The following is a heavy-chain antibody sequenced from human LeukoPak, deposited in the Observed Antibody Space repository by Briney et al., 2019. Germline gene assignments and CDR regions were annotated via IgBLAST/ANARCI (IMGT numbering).Heavy chain of an antibody. CDR2: IYYSGST. D-gene: IGHD3-22*01. J-gene: IGHJ5*02. CDR3: ARLTYYYDSSGSKNWFDP. V-gene: IGHV4-39*07. CDR1: GGSISSSSYY. Sequence: SETLSLTCTVSGGSISSSSYYWGWIRQPPGEGLEWIGSIYYSGSTYYNPSLKSRVTISVDTSKNQFSLKLSSVTAADTAVYYCARLTYYYDSSGSKNWFDPWGQGTLVTVSS.